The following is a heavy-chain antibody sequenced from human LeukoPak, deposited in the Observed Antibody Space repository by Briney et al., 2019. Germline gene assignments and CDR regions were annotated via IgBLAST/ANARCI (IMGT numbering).Heavy chain of an antibody. CDR1: GPSISSGGYS. D-gene: IGHD6-13*01. V-gene: IGHV4-30-2*01. J-gene: IGHJ4*02. Sequence: TLSLTCAVSGPSISSGGYSRSWIRQPPGKGLEWIGYIDHSGSTFQTPSLKSRVTISLDKSKNQFSLEMSSVTAADTAVYYCARGSGSTFDGYYFDYWGEGTLVTVSS. CDR3: ARGSGSTFDGYYFDY. CDR2: IDHSGST.